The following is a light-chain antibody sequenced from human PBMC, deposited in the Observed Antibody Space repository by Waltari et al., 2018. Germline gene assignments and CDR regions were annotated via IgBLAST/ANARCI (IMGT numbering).Light chain of an antibody. Sequence: QSVLTQPPSVSGAPGQRVTISCTGSSSTIGAGYDLPWYQQLPGTVPKLLIYANSNRPSGVPDRFSGSKSGTSASLAITGLQAEDEADYYCQSYDSSLSDWVFGGGTKLTVL. CDR3: QSYDSSLSDWV. J-gene: IGLJ2*01. V-gene: IGLV1-40*01. CDR1: SSTIGAGYD. CDR2: ANS.